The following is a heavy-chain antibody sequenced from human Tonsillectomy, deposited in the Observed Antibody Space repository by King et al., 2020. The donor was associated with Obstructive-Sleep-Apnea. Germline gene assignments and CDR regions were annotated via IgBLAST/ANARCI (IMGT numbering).Heavy chain of an antibody. CDR2: INPSGGST. CDR1: GYTFTSYF. J-gene: IGHJ6*02. Sequence: VQLVESGAEVKKPGASVRFSCKASGYTFTSYFMHWVRQAPGQGLEWMGIINPSGGSTTYAQKFQGRFTMTRDTSTSTVYMELSSLRSEDTAVYYCARDLPDGSGSYYNPYGMDVWGQGTTVTVSS. CDR3: ARDLPDGSGSYYNPYGMDV. D-gene: IGHD3-10*01. V-gene: IGHV1-46*01.